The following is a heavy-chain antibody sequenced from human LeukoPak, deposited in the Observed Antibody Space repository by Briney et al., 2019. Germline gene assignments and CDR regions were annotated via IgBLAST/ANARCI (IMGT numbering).Heavy chain of an antibody. J-gene: IGHJ4*02. CDR3: ARDRVNWNYLSSVDY. D-gene: IGHD1-7*01. CDR1: GYTFTSYG. CDR2: ISAYNGNT. Sequence: GASVKVSCKASGYTFTSYGISWVRQAPGQGLEWMGWISAYNGNTNYAQKLQGRVTMTTDTSTSTAYMELRSLRSDDTAVYYCARDRVNWNYLSSVDYWGQGTLVTVSS. V-gene: IGHV1-18*01.